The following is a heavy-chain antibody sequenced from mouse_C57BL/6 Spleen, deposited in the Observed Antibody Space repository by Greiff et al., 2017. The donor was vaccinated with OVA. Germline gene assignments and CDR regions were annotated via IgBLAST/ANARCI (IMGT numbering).Heavy chain of an antibody. J-gene: IGHJ2*01. D-gene: IGHD4-1*01. CDR3: TPNWDEDYFDY. CDR1: GYTFTDYE. V-gene: IGHV1-15*01. CDR2: IDPETGGT. Sequence: VQRVESGAELVRPGASVTLSCKASGYTFTDYEMHWVKQTPVHGLEWIGAIDPETGGTAYNQKFKGKAILTADKSSSTAYMELRSLTSEDSAVYYCTPNWDEDYFDYWGQGTTLTVSS.